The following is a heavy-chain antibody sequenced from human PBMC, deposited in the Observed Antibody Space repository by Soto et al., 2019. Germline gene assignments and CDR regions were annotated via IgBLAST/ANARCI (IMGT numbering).Heavy chain of an antibody. CDR1: GFTFSSYG. J-gene: IGHJ4*02. Sequence: GGSLRLSCAASGFTFSSYGMHWVRQAPGKGLEWVAVIWYDGSNKYYADSVKGRFTISRDNSRNMLFLQMNSLRPDDTAVYYCVSTGPDWGQGTQVTVSS. D-gene: IGHD3-10*01. CDR3: VSTGPD. V-gene: IGHV3-33*03. CDR2: IWYDGSNK.